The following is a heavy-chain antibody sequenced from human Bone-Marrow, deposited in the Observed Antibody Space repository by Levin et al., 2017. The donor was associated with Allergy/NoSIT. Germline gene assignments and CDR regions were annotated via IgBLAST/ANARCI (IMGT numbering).Heavy chain of an antibody. J-gene: IGHJ6*03. D-gene: IGHD1-1*01. V-gene: IGHV4-61*02. CDR2: IYTSGST. CDR1: GGSISSGSYY. Sequence: SQTLSLTCTVSGGSISSGSYYWSWIRQPAGKGLEWIGRIYTSGSTNYNPSLKSRVTISVDTSKNQFSLKLSAVTAADTAVYYCARDRVPEEGRIYYYRDVWGKGTTVTVSS. CDR3: ARDRVPEEGRIYYYRDV.